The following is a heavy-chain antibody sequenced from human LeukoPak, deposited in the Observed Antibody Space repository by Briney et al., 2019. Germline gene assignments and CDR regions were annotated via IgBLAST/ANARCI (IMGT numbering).Heavy chain of an antibody. CDR3: ARWGPYSSSPFFDY. J-gene: IGHJ4*02. CDR1: GFTFSSYA. V-gene: IGHV3-23*01. CDR2: ISGSGGSA. Sequence: GGSLRLSCAASGFTFSSYAMSWVRQAPGKGLEWVSAISGSGGSAYYADSVKGRFTVSRDNSKNTLYLQMNSLRAEDTAVYYCARWGPYSSSPFFDYWGQGTLVTVSS. D-gene: IGHD6-6*01.